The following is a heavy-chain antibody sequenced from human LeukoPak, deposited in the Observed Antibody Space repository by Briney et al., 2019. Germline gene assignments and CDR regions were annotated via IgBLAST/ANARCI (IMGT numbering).Heavy chain of an antibody. J-gene: IGHJ4*02. CDR1: GVTFSGYA. D-gene: IGHD6-19*01. CDR3: ARGDGRGWLVDY. CDR2: IVGSGDEA. Sequence: GGALRLSCAGSGVTFSGYAGSWGRQAPGEGLEGASSIVGSGDEALYADSVKGRFTMSRDNSKNTAWLQMSGLRAEDTAVYYCARGDGRGWLVDYWGQGTLVTVSS. V-gene: IGHV3-23*01.